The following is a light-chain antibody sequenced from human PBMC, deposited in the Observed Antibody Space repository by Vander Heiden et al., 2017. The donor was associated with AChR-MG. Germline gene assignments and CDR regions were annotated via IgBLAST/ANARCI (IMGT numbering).Light chain of an antibody. Sequence: IVMTQSPATLSVSPGQRVTLSCRASQYISSNLAWYHQKPGQAPRLLIFAASTRATGVPARFSGSGSGSEFTLTISSLQSEDFGVYYCQQYFKWPPPTFGGGTKVEI. CDR3: QQYFKWPPPT. CDR1: QYISSN. CDR2: AAS. J-gene: IGKJ4*01. V-gene: IGKV3-15*01.